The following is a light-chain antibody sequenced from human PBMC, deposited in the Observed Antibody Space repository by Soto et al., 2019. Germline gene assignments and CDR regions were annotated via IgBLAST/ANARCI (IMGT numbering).Light chain of an antibody. CDR3: QQSYSTLGT. J-gene: IGKJ1*01. Sequence: EIVLTQSPGTLSLSPGERATPPCRASQNITNNYVAWYQHKPGQAPRLLIYGASSRATGIPVRFSGSGSGTDFTLTISSLQPEDFATYYCQQSYSTLGTFGQGTKVDIK. CDR2: GAS. V-gene: IGKV3-20*01. CDR1: QNITNNY.